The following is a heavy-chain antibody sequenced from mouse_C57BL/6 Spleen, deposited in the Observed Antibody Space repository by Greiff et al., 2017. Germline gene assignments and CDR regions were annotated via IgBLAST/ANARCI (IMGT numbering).Heavy chain of an antibody. CDR3: ARYKMAPYAMDY. Sequence: EVKLVESGGGLVQPGGSLSLSCAASGFTFTDYYMSWVRQPPGKALEWLGFIRNKANGYTTEYSASVTGRFTISRDNSQSILYLQMNALRAEDSATYYCARYKMAPYAMDYWGQGTSVTVSS. D-gene: IGHD2-3*01. CDR2: IRNKANGYTT. J-gene: IGHJ4*01. V-gene: IGHV7-3*01. CDR1: GFTFTDYY.